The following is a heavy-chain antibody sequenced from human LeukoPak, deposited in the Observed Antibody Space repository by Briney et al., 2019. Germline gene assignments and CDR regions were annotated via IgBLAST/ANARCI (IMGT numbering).Heavy chain of an antibody. J-gene: IGHJ4*02. Sequence: PSETPSLTCTVSGGSISSYYWSWIRQPPGKGLEWSGNIYYSGSTNYNPSLKSRVTISVDTSKNQFSLKLSSVTAADTAVYYCAGSTYYDFWSGPTRFDYWGQGTLVTVSS. CDR2: IYYSGST. V-gene: IGHV4-59*01. CDR1: GGSISSYY. D-gene: IGHD3-3*01. CDR3: AGSTYYDFWSGPTRFDY.